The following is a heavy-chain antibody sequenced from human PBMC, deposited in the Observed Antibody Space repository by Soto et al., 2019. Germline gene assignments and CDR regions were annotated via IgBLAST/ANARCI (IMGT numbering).Heavy chain of an antibody. CDR3: ARAPRKQWLVL. Sequence: QVQLQESGPGLVKPSETLSLTCTVSGGSISSYYWSWIRQPPGKGLEWIGYIYYSGSTNYNPSLKSRVTISVDTSKNQFSLKLSSVTAADTAVYYCARAPRKQWLVLWGQGTLVTVSS. J-gene: IGHJ4*02. CDR2: IYYSGST. V-gene: IGHV4-59*01. CDR1: GGSISSYY. D-gene: IGHD6-19*01.